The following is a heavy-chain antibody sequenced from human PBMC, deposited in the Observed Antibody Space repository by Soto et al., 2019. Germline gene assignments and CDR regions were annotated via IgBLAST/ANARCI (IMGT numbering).Heavy chain of an antibody. CDR3: ARHSRSPDSQNYYMDV. V-gene: IGHV1-18*01. J-gene: IGHJ6*03. CDR2: MNGYNGAT. Sequence: ASVKVSCKASGYRFTTYGITWVRQAPGQGLEWVGCMNGYNGATNYAQKFQGRVTVTTDTSTSTAYLELRSLRSDDTAVYLCARHSRSPDSQNYYMDVWGEGTTVTVSS. D-gene: IGHD6-6*01. CDR1: GYRFTTYG.